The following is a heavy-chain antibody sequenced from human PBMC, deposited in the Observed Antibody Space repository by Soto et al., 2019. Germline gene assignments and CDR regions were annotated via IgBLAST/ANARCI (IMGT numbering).Heavy chain of an antibody. D-gene: IGHD1-20*01. Sequence: PSETLSLTCSVSGYLISSGYYWGWVRQTPGKGLEWLGSIDYSGKTYKNPSLKSRVSASVDLSQNQFSLNLRSVTAADTAVYYCARGGGGYNWNDGGIDYWGQGTLVTVSS. J-gene: IGHJ4*02. CDR1: GYLISSGYY. CDR3: ARGGGGYNWNDGGIDY. V-gene: IGHV4-38-2*02. CDR2: IDYSGKT.